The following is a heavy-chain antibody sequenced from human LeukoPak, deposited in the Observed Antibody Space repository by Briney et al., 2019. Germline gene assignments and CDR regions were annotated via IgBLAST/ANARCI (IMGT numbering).Heavy chain of an antibody. V-gene: IGHV4-34*01. CDR3: ARDPRTTVTTSYYYYGMDV. Sequence: SETLSLTCAVYGVSFSGYYWSWIRQPPGKGLEWIGEINHNGSTNYNPSLKSRVTISVDTSKNQSSLKLSSVTAADTAVYYCARDPRTTVTTSYYYYGMDVWGKGTTITVSS. D-gene: IGHD4-17*01. CDR2: INHNGST. J-gene: IGHJ6*04. CDR1: GVSFSGYY.